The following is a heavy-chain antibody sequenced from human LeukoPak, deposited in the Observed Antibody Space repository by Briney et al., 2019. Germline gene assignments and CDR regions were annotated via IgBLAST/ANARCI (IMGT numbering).Heavy chain of an antibody. CDR3: ARSEGGDYYDSSGYFDY. V-gene: IGHV4-59*01. D-gene: IGHD3-22*01. CDR1: GGSTSSYY. Sequence: PSETLSLTCTVSGGSTSSYYWSWIRQRPGKGLEWIGYIYYSGSTNYNPSLKSRVTISVDTSKNQFSLKLSSVTAADTAVYYCARSEGGDYYDSSGYFDYWGQGTLVTVSS. CDR2: IYYSGST. J-gene: IGHJ4*02.